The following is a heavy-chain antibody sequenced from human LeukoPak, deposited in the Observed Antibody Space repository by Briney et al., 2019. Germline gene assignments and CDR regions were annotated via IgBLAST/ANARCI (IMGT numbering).Heavy chain of an antibody. CDR1: GYTFTGYY. V-gene: IGHV1-18*04. D-gene: IGHD5-12*01. J-gene: IGHJ6*02. CDR2: ISAYNGNT. Sequence: ASVKASCKASGYTFTGYYMHWVRQAPGQGLEWMGWISAYNGNTNYAQKLQGRVTMTTDTSTSTAYMELRSLRSDDTAVYYCARDQSGYDYYYYYGMDVWGQGATVTVSS. CDR3: ARDQSGYDYYYYYGMDV.